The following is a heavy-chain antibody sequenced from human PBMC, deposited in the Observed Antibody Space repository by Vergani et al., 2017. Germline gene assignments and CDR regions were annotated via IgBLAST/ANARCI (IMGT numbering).Heavy chain of an antibody. CDR3: ARRTKVAGTYYYYMDV. V-gene: IGHV4-59*01. J-gene: IGHJ6*03. CDR1: GGSISSYY. Sequence: QVQLQESGPGLVKPSENLSLTCTVSGGSISSYYWSWIRQPPGKGLEWIGYIYYSGSTNYNPSLKSRVTISVDTSKNQFSLKLSSVTAADTAVYYCARRTKVAGTYYYYMDVWGKGTTVTVSS. CDR2: IYYSGST. D-gene: IGHD6-19*01.